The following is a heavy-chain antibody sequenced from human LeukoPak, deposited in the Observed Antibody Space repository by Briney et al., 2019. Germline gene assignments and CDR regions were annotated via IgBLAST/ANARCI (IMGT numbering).Heavy chain of an antibody. Sequence: SETLSLTCTVSGGSISSGDYYWSWIRQPPGKGLEWIGDIYYSGSTYYNPSLKSRVTISVDTSKNQFSLKLSSVTAADTAVYYCARLWGPSYDFWSGYYTGLDYWGQGTLVTVSS. J-gene: IGHJ4*02. CDR2: IYYSGST. D-gene: IGHD3-3*01. CDR3: ARLWGPSYDFWSGYYTGLDY. V-gene: IGHV4-30-4*08. CDR1: GGSISSGDYY.